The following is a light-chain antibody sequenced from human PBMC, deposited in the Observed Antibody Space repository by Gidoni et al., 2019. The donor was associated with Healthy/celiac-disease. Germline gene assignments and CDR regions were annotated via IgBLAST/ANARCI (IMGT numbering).Light chain of an antibody. J-gene: IGLJ2*01. CDR3: SSYTSSSTV. CDR2: DVS. V-gene: IGLV2-14*03. CDR1: SSDVGGYNY. Sequence: QSALTQPASVSGSPGQSITIPCTGTSSDVGGYNYVSWYQQHPGKAPKLTIYDVSNRPSGVSNRFSGSKSGNTASLTISGLQAEDEADYYCSSYTSSSTVFGGGTKLTVL.